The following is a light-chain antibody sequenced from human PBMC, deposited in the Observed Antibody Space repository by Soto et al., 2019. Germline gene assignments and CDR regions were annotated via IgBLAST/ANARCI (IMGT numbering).Light chain of an antibody. J-gene: IGLJ3*02. CDR3: CSYAGSGKVV. V-gene: IGLV2-23*02. Sequence: QSALTRAASVSGSLGQSISISCTGTSSDIGSYNLVSWYQQYPGKAPKLMILEVSERPSGVSNRFSGSKSGDTASLTISGLKAEDEADYYCCSYAGSGKVVFGGGTKLTVL. CDR2: EVS. CDR1: SSDIGSYNL.